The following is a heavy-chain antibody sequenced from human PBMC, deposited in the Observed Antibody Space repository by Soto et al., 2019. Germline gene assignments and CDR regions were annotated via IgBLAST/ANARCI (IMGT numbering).Heavy chain of an antibody. V-gene: IGHV1-2*02. CDR3: ARVGDCSSTSCYTNYYYYGMDV. J-gene: IGHJ6*02. CDR2: INPNSGGT. CDR1: GYTFTGYY. D-gene: IGHD2-2*02. Sequence: GASVKVSCKASGYTFTGYYMHWVRQAPGQGLEWMGWINPNSGGTNYAQKFQGRVTMTRDTSISTAYMELSRLRSDDTAVYYCARVGDCSSTSCYTNYYYYGMDVWGQGTTVTVS.